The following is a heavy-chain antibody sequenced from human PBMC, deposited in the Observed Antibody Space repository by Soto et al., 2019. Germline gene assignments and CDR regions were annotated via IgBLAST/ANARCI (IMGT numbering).Heavy chain of an antibody. J-gene: IGHJ4*02. CDR1: GYTFTSYG. CDR3: ARDWFGIDY. V-gene: IGHV1-18*01. D-gene: IGHD3-16*01. Sequence: QVKLVQSGAEVKKPGASVKVSCKASGYTFTSYGISWVRQAPGQGLEWMGWINPYNGNTNYAQKLQGRVTMTTDTVTNTAYMWLRSVRSDDTAVYYCARDWFGIDYWGQGTLVTVSS. CDR2: INPYNGNT.